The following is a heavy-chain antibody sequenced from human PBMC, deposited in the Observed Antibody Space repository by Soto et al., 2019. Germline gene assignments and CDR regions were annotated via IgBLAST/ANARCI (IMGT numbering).Heavy chain of an antibody. V-gene: IGHV3-30*18. CDR2: ISYDGSNK. J-gene: IGHJ4*02. Sequence: GGSLRLSCAASGFTFSSYGMHWVRQAPGKGLEWVAVISYDGSNKYYADSVKGRFTISRDNSKNTLYLQMNSLRAEDTAVYYCAKDFFVYCGGDCYSFGPYYFDYWGQGTLVTVSS. D-gene: IGHD2-21*02. CDR1: GFTFSSYG. CDR3: AKDFFVYCGGDCYSFGPYYFDY.